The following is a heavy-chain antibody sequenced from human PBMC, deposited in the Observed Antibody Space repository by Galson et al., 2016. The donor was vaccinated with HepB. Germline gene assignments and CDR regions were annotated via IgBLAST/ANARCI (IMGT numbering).Heavy chain of an antibody. J-gene: IGHJ4*02. Sequence: SVKVSCKASGYTFPDYGISWVRQAPGQGLEWMGYISAYNGDKKYAQKVQGRLTMTTETSTRTAYMELRSLRSDDTAVYYCGRDSKYYGDYIDYWGQGTLGSVSS. CDR3: GRDSKYYGDYIDY. CDR1: GYTFPDYG. D-gene: IGHD4-17*01. V-gene: IGHV1-18*04. CDR2: ISAYNGDK.